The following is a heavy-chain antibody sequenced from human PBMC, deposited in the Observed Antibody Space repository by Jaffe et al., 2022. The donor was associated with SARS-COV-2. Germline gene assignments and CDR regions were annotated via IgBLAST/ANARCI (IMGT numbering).Heavy chain of an antibody. CDR3: ARGSLWFGEPLFDH. D-gene: IGHD3-10*01. V-gene: IGHV3-30*04. J-gene: IGHJ4*02. CDR2: ISHDERVI. CDR1: GFTFSNYA. Sequence: QVQLVESGGGVVQPGRSLRLSCAASGFTFSNYAIHWVRQAPGEGLEWVAVISHDERVIYYADSVQGRFTISRDNSKSTLYLQMNSLRPDDTAVYYCARGSLWFGEPLFDHWGQGTLVTVSP.